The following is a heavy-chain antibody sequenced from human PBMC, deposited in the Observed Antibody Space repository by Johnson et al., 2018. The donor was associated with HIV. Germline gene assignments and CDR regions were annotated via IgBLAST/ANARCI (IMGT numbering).Heavy chain of an antibody. CDR2: IYTGGST. CDR3: ARVRPHDVNGYYYVPDAFDI. V-gene: IGHV3-66*01. D-gene: IGHD3-22*01. Sequence: VQLVESGGGVVQPGGSLRLSCAASGFTFSSYVMHWVRQAPGKGLEWVSLIYTGGSTYYADSVKGRLTIFRDNSKNTLYLQMNSLKIEDTAVYYCARVRPHDVNGYYYVPDAFDIWGQGTMVTVSS. J-gene: IGHJ3*02. CDR1: GFTFSSYV.